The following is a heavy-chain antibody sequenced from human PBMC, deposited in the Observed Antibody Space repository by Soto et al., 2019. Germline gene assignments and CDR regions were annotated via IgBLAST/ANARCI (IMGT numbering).Heavy chain of an antibody. CDR1: GGSLTGYY. V-gene: IGHV4-34*01. J-gene: IGHJ4*02. Sequence: PSETLSLTCVVYGGSLTGYYWSWIRQPPGKGLEWIGEIYHRGTTDYSPSLQSRVTIPVDTSKSQFSLNLNSVTAADTAVYYCARLEGLATISYYFDFWGPGALVTVSS. CDR2: IYHRGTT. D-gene: IGHD3-9*01. CDR3: ARLEGLATISYYFDF.